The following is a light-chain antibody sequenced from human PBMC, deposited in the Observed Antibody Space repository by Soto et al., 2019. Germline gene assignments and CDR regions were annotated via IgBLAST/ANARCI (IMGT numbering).Light chain of an antibody. J-gene: IGLJ2*01. Sequence: QSVLTQPASVSGSPGQSVTISCSGSRSNIGTNPVNWYQQLPGTAPKLLFYTNTQRPSGVPDRFSASKSGTSASLAISGLQSEDEADYYCAAWDDSLNSVIFGGGTKLTVL. CDR2: TNT. V-gene: IGLV1-44*01. CDR3: AAWDDSLNSVI. CDR1: RSNIGTNP.